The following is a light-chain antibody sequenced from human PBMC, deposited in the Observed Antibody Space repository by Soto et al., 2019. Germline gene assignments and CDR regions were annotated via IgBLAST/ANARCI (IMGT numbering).Light chain of an antibody. J-gene: IGLJ1*01. CDR1: SSNIGPGFD. CDR3: QSYDSTLSARYV. V-gene: IGLV1-40*01. Sequence: QSVLTQPPSVSGAPGQTVTISCAGSSSNIGPGFDVHWYQQVSGAAPKLLIYGNINRPSGVPDRFSGSKSGTSASLAITGPQAEDEGDYYCQSYDSTLSARYVFGTGTKVTVL. CDR2: GNI.